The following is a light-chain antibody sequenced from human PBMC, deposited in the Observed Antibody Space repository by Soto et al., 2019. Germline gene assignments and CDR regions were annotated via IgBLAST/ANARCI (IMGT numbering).Light chain of an antibody. CDR2: SNN. V-gene: IGLV1-44*01. J-gene: IGLJ1*01. CDR1: TSNIGSNT. Sequence: QSVLTPPPSASGTPGQRVTISCSGSTSNIGSNTINWYQHLPGTAPKLLIYSNNRRPSGVPDRFSGSKSGTSASLAISGLQSDDEADYYCAAWDDSLNGYGFGTGTKVTVL. CDR3: AAWDDSLNGYG.